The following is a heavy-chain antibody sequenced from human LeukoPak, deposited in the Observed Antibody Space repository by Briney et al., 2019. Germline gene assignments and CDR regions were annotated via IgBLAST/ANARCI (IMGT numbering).Heavy chain of an antibody. Sequence: SETLSLTCAVYGGSFSGYYWSWIRQPPGKGLEWIGEINDSGSTNYNPSLKSRVTISVDTSKNQSSLKLSSATAADPAVYYCARGRGSSGWYGWGYFDSWGQGTLVTVSS. J-gene: IGHJ4*02. CDR2: INDSGST. D-gene: IGHD6-19*01. CDR1: GGSFSGYY. CDR3: ARGRGSSGWYGWGYFDS. V-gene: IGHV4-34*01.